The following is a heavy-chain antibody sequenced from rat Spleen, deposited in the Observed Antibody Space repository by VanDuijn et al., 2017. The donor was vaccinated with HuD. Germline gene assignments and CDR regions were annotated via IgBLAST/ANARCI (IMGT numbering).Heavy chain of an antibody. CDR3: ATNYYSSWYFDY. J-gene: IGHJ2*01. CDR2: ISTSGGNT. Sequence: EVQLVESGGGLVQPGRSLKLSCAASGFTFSDYYMAWVRQAPKKGLEWVASISTSGGNTYYRDSVKGRFTVSRDNAKSTLYLQMDSLRSEDTATYYCATNYYSSWYFDYWGQGVMVTVSS. V-gene: IGHV5-25*01. D-gene: IGHD1-2*01. CDR1: GFTFSDYY.